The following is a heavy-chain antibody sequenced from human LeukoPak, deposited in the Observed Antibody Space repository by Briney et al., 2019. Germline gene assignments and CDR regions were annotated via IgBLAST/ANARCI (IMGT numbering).Heavy chain of an antibody. CDR3: ATRLFWGDHFDY. CDR2: ISTNSDHI. V-gene: IGHV3-21*01. J-gene: IGHJ4*02. CDR1: GFTFSNYS. Sequence: GGSLRLSCAASGFTFSNYSMNWVRQAPGKGLEWVSSISTNSDHIYCADSVKGRFTIYRDNAKYSLYLQMNSLSAEDSAVYYCATRLFWGDHFDYWGQETLVTVSS. D-gene: IGHD3-16*01.